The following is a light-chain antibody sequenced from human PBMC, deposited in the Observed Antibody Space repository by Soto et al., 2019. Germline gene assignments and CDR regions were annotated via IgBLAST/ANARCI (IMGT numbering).Light chain of an antibody. CDR1: SSNIGAGYD. J-gene: IGLJ3*02. CDR2: GNS. Sequence: QSVLTQPPSVSGAPGQRVTISCTGSSSNIGAGYDVHWYQQLPGTAPKLLIYGNSNRPSGVPDRFSGSKSGTSASLAITGLQAEDEAAYYCQSYASSLRGWVFGGGTKLTVL. CDR3: QSYASSLRGWV. V-gene: IGLV1-40*01.